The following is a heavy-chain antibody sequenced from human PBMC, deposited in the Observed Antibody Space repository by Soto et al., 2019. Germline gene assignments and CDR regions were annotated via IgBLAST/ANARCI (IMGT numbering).Heavy chain of an antibody. CDR3: ARSPRKDIVVVPAAGAFDI. V-gene: IGHV3-48*02. Sequence: GGSLRLSCAASGFTFSSYSMNWVRQAPGKGLEWVSYISSSSSTIYYADSVKGRFTISRDNAKNSLYLQMNSLRDEDTAVYYCARSPRKDIVVVPAAGAFDIWGQGTMVTVSS. CDR1: GFTFSSYS. CDR2: ISSSSSTI. D-gene: IGHD2-2*01. J-gene: IGHJ3*02.